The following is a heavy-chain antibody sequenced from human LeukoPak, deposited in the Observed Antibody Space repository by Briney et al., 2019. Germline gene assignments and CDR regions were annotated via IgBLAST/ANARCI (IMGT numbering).Heavy chain of an antibody. CDR1: IHFNHYG. V-gene: IGHV3-48*03. Sequence: GALRLPLSSSGIHFNHYGHDRVRPASGEGAPVGLNLRSSGSTIYYTDSVKGRFTISRDNAKNSLFLQMNSLRAEDTAVYYCARGLSEYYDSRGLNWFDPWGQGTLVTVSS. J-gene: IGHJ5*02. CDR2: LRSSGSTI. CDR3: ARGLSEYYDSRGLNWFDP. D-gene: IGHD3-22*01.